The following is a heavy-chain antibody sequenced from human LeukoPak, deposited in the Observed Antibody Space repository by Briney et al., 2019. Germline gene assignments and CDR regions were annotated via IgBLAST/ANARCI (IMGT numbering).Heavy chain of an antibody. D-gene: IGHD2-15*01. CDR3: ARCEGYCRGGSCLYYFDY. CDR1: GFTFSSYS. CDR2: ISSSSSYI. V-gene: IGHV3-21*01. J-gene: IGHJ4*02. Sequence: GGSLKLSCAASGFTFSSYSMNWVRQAPGKGLEWVSSISSSSSYIYYADSVKGRFTISRDNAKNSLYLQMNSLRAEDTAVYYCARCEGYCRGGSCLYYFDYWGQGTLVTASS.